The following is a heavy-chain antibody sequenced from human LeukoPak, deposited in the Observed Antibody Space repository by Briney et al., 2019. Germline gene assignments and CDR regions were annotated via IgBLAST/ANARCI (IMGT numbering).Heavy chain of an antibody. J-gene: IGHJ4*02. CDR1: GFPFSRDW. CDR3: ARERYFDY. V-gene: IGHV3-23*01. CDR2: ISGGGRST. Sequence: GGSLRLSCAASGFPFSRDWMTWVRQAPGKGLEWVSTISGGGRSTDYADSVKGHFTISRDNSKNTLYLQMNSLRAEDTAVYYCARERYFDYWGQGTLVTVSS.